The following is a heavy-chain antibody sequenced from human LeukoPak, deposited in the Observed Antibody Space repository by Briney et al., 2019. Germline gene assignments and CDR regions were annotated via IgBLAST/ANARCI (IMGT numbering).Heavy chain of an antibody. CDR1: GFTFSSYW. CDR2: IKQDGSEK. Sequence: GGSLRLSCAASGFTFSSYWMSWVRQAPGKGLEWVANIKQDGSEKYYADSVKGRFTISRDNAKNSLYLQMNSLSAEDTAVYYCAREGYSSGWITYFDYWGQGTLVTVSS. J-gene: IGHJ4*02. CDR3: AREGYSSGWITYFDY. D-gene: IGHD6-19*01. V-gene: IGHV3-7*01.